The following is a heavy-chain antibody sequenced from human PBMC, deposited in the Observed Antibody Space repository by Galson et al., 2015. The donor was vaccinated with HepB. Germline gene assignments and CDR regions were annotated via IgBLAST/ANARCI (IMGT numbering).Heavy chain of an antibody. Sequence: SLRLSCAASGFTFSHYWMHWVRQVPGKRLAWVSLISNDGTITNYADSVKGRFTISRDNARNTVYLQMDSLRAEDTAVYYCARVYSGWYWFDSWGQGTLVTVSS. D-gene: IGHD6-19*01. CDR2: ISNDGTIT. CDR1: GFTFSHYW. V-gene: IGHV3-74*01. CDR3: ARVYSGWYWFDS. J-gene: IGHJ5*01.